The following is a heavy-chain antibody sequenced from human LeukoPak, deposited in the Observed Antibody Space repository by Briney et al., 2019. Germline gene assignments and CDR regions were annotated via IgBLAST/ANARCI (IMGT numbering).Heavy chain of an antibody. CDR1: GYSFTSYW. D-gene: IGHD6-19*01. V-gene: IGHV5-51*01. CDR3: ARSSAWDVYYFDY. Sequence: GESLKISCKGSGYSFTSYWIGWVRQMPGKGLEWMGIIYPGDSDTRYSPSFQGQVTISADKSINTAYLQWSSLKASDTAKYYCARSSAWDVYYFDYWGQGTVVTVSS. J-gene: IGHJ4*02. CDR2: IYPGDSDT.